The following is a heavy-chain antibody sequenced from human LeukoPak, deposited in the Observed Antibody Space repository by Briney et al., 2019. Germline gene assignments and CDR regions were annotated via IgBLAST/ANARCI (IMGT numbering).Heavy chain of an antibody. J-gene: IGHJ4*02. CDR1: GFTFSSHW. V-gene: IGHV3-7*04. CDR2: IKEDGSEK. Sequence: GGSLRLSCAASGFTFSSHWMNWVRQAPGKGLEWVANIKEDGSEKYYVDSVKGRFTVSRDNARNSLYLQMNGLRAEDTAVYYCARENDILTGYLPNFDFWGRGTLVTVSS. CDR3: ARENDILTGYLPNFDF. D-gene: IGHD3-9*01.